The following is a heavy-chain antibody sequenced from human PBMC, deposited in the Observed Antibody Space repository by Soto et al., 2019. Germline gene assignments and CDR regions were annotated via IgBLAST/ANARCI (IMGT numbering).Heavy chain of an antibody. CDR1: GFTVSTNY. Sequence: GGSLRLSCAVSGFTVSTNYMSWVRQAPGKGLEWVSVIYSGGSTYYADSVKGRFTISRDNSKNTLYLQMNSLRAEDTAVYYCARDRGVSPPNYYYYGMDVWGQGTTVTVSS. D-gene: IGHD3-10*01. CDR2: IYSGGST. CDR3: ARDRGVSPPNYYYYGMDV. V-gene: IGHV3-53*01. J-gene: IGHJ6*02.